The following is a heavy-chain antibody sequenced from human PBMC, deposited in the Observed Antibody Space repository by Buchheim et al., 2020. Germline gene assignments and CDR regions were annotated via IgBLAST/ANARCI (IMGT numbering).Heavy chain of an antibody. CDR3: ARDKTRYSGYDGWFDP. D-gene: IGHD5-12*01. J-gene: IGHJ5*02. Sequence: QVQLVQSGAEVKKPGASVKVSCKASGYTFTSYYMHWVRQAPGQGLEWMGIINPSGGSTSYAQKFQGRVTMTRDTSKRSVYMGLSSLRSEDTAVYYCARDKTRYSGYDGWFDPWGQGTL. CDR1: GYTFTSYY. CDR2: INPSGGST. V-gene: IGHV1-46*01.